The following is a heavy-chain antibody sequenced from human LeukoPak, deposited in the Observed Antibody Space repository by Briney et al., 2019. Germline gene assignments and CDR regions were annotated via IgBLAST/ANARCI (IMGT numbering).Heavy chain of an antibody. CDR3: ARRYCSGGSCYSFDY. CDR1: GFTFSSYE. Sequence: GGPLRLSCAASGFTFSSYEMNWVRQAPGKGLEWVSYISSSGSTIYYADSVKGRFTISRDNAKNSLYLQMNSLRAEDTAVYYCARRYCSGGSCYSFDYWGQGTLVTVSS. D-gene: IGHD2-15*01. V-gene: IGHV3-48*03. CDR2: ISSSGSTI. J-gene: IGHJ4*02.